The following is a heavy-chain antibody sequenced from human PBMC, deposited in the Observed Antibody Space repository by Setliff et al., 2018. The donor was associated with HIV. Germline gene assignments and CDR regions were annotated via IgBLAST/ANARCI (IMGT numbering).Heavy chain of an antibody. CDR1: GGSIGN. Sequence: PSETLSLTCSVSGGSIGNRAWIRQPPGKGLEWIGYMSNSGSPKYSPSLRDRVIISADTAKNQFSLRLRSVTAADTAIYYCARQAGAYSSNLFDFWGRGILVTVSS. CDR3: ARQAGAYSSNLFDF. D-gene: IGHD6-13*01. CDR2: MSNSGSP. J-gene: IGHJ4*02. V-gene: IGHV4-59*08.